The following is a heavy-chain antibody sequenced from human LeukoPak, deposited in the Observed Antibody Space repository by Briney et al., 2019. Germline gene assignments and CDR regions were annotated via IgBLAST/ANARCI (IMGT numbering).Heavy chain of an antibody. V-gene: IGHV1-46*01. CDR3: ARGDYYDSSGYYYGFDY. CDR1: GYTLTSYY. J-gene: IGHJ4*02. D-gene: IGHD3-22*01. Sequence: ASVKVSCKASGYTLTSYYMHWVRQAPGQGLEWMGIINPSGGSTSYAQKFQGRVTMTRDTSTSTVYMELSSLRSEDTAVYYCARGDYYDSSGYYYGFDYWGQGTLVTVSS. CDR2: INPSGGST.